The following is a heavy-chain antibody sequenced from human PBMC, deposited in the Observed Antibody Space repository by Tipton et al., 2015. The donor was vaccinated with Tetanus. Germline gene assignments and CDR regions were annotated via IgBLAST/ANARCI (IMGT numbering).Heavy chain of an antibody. D-gene: IGHD4-17*01. J-gene: IGHJ2*01. CDR3: ARGPNTVTIPRGWYFDL. CDR1: GGSISSYY. V-gene: IGHV4-4*07. Sequence: LSLTCSVSGGSISSYYWSWIRQPAGKGLEWIGRIYTSGSTNYNPSLKSRVTMSVDTSKNHFSLKLSSVTAADTAVYYCARGPNTVTIPRGWYFDLWGRGTLVTVSS. CDR2: IYTSGST.